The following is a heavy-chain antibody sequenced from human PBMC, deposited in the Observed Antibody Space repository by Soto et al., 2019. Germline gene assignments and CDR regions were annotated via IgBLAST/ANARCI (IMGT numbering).Heavy chain of an antibody. Sequence: PGGSLRLSCAASGFTFSSYSMNWVRQAPGKGLEWVSSISSSSSYIYYADSVKGRFTISRDNAKNSLYLQMNSLRDEDTAVYYCARVQLGIQLWYSYYGMDVWGQGTTVTVSS. CDR3: ARVQLGIQLWYSYYGMDV. CDR1: GFTFSSYS. J-gene: IGHJ6*02. V-gene: IGHV3-21*01. CDR2: ISSSSSYI. D-gene: IGHD5-18*01.